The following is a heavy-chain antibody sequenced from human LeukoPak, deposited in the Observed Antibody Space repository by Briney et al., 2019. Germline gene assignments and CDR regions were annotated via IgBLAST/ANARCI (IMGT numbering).Heavy chain of an antibody. Sequence: GGSLRLSCAASGFTFSSYAMSWVRQAPGKGLERVSVISGNGGRTYYADSVKGRFTISRDNSKNTLYLQMNSLRAEDTAVYYCAKVRDLDTVLGRFDNWGQGTLVTVSS. D-gene: IGHD5-18*01. CDR3: AKVRDLDTVLGRFDN. J-gene: IGHJ5*02. V-gene: IGHV3-23*01. CDR1: GFTFSSYA. CDR2: ISGNGGRT.